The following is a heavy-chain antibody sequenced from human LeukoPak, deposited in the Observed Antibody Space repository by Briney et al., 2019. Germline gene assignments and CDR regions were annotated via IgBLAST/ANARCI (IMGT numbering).Heavy chain of an antibody. J-gene: IGHJ4*02. V-gene: IGHV3-48*02. CDR2: ISSSSSTI. CDR3: ARDNFGTAMVTSLDY. D-gene: IGHD5-18*01. CDR1: GFTFSSYS. Sequence: GSLRLSCAASGFTFSSYSMNWVRQAPGKGLEWVSYISSSSSTIYYADSVKGRFTISRDNAKNSLYLQMNSLRDEDTAVYYCARDNFGTAMVTSLDYWGQGTLVTVSS.